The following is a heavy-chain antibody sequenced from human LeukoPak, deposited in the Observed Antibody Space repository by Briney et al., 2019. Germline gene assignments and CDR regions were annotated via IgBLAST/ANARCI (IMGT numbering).Heavy chain of an antibody. V-gene: IGHV4-34*01. D-gene: IGHD3-16*01. Sequence: SETLSLTCAVYGETFTGYYWNWIRQTPGKGLEWIGEINHTGITNYNPSLKSRVTMSLDASKNQFSLNLSSVTAAVTAVYYCARDGLRRRVMIAFGGGGQFDYWGQGTLVIVSS. CDR2: INHTGIT. CDR3: ARDGLRRRVMIAFGGGGQFDY. J-gene: IGHJ4*02. CDR1: GETFTGYY.